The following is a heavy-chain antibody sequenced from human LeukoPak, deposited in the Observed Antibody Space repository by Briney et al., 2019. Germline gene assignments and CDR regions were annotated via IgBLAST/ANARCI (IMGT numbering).Heavy chain of an antibody. CDR1: GYTFTGYY. CDR2: INPNGGDT. CDR3: ARVGYSGYDLDY. Sequence: ASVKVSCKASGYTFTGYYMHWVRQAPGQGLEWMGWINPNGGDTNYAQKFQGRVTMTRDTSISTAYMELSRLRSDDTAVYYCARVGYSGYDLDYWGQGTLVTVSS. V-gene: IGHV1-2*02. D-gene: IGHD5-12*01. J-gene: IGHJ4*02.